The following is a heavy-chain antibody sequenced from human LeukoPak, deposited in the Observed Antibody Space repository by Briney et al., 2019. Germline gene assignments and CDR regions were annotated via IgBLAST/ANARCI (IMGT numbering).Heavy chain of an antibody. CDR3: ARPSLGSGATPSNY. J-gene: IGHJ4*02. CDR2: INPNTGGT. D-gene: IGHD2-15*01. V-gene: IGHV1-2*02. CDR1: GYTFTGYF. Sequence: ASVKVSCKASGYTFTGYFIHWVRQAPGQGLERMGWINPNTGGTIYAQKFQGRVTMTRDTSISTPYIDLPRLTSDDTAVYYCARPSLGSGATPSNYWGQGTLVTVSS.